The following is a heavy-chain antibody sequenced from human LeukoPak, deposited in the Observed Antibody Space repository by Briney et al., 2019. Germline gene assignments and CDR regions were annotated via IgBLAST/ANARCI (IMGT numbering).Heavy chain of an antibody. V-gene: IGHV3-23*01. CDR1: GFTFSSYG. CDR2: ISGSGGST. J-gene: IGHJ5*02. Sequence: PGGSLRLSCAASGFTFSSYGMSWVRQAPGKGLEWVSAISGSGGSTYYADSVKGRFTISRDNSKNTLYLQMNSLRAEDTAVYYCARGHGSGSTIYFDPWGQGTLVIVSS. CDR3: ARGHGSGSTIYFDP. D-gene: IGHD3-10*01.